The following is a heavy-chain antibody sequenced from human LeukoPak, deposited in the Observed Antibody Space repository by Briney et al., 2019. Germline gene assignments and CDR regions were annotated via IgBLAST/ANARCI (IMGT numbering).Heavy chain of an antibody. Sequence: GRSLRLSCAASGFTFDDYAMHWVRQAPGKGLEWVSGISWNSGSIGYADSVKGRFTISRDNAKNSLYLQMNSLRAEDTALYYCAKGRYFDWLLYPHNFDYWGQGTLVTVSS. CDR3: AKGRYFDWLLYPHNFDY. J-gene: IGHJ4*02. D-gene: IGHD3-9*01. CDR2: ISWNSGSI. V-gene: IGHV3-9*01. CDR1: GFTFDDYA.